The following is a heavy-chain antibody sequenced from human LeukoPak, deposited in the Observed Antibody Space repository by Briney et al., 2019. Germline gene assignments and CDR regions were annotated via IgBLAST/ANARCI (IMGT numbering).Heavy chain of an antibody. CDR1: GFTFRNYW. CDR2: IKNDGSSA. CDR3: AKSDWFDP. V-gene: IGHV3-74*01. J-gene: IGHJ5*01. Sequence: GESLRLSCETSGFTFRNYWMSWLRQAPAKGLVWVARIKNDGSSASYAESVKGRFIISRDNAKSTLFLQMNSLGVDDTAVYYCAKSDWFDPCGRGILVTVSS.